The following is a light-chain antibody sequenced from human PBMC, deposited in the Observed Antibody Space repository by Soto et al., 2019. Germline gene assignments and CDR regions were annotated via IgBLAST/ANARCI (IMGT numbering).Light chain of an antibody. V-gene: IGLV2-11*01. CDR3: CSYAGSFTWV. CDR2: DVI. J-gene: IGLJ3*02. Sequence: QSALTQPRSVSGSPGQSVTISCTGTSSDVGDYNFVSWYQQHPGKPPKLMIYDVIQRPSGVPDRFSGSKSGNTASLTISGLLTEDEADYFCCSYAGSFTWVFGGGTKVTVL. CDR1: SSDVGDYNF.